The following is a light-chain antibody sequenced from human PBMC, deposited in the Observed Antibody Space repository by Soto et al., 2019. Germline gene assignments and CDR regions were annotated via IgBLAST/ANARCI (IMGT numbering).Light chain of an antibody. V-gene: IGLV2-18*01. Sequence: QSVLTQPPSVSGSPGQSVTISCTGTSTDFVTYNRVSWYQQPPGTAPKLIVYEASNRPSGVPDRFSGSKSGNTASLTISGLQAAAEADYYCSLYTSENTYVFGTGTKLTVL. CDR2: EAS. J-gene: IGLJ1*01. CDR1: STDFVTYNR. CDR3: SLYTSENTYV.